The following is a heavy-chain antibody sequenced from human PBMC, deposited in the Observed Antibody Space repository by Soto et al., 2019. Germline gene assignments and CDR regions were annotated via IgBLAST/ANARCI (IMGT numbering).Heavy chain of an antibody. CDR1: GFTFTSSA. CDR3: AADGYYYDSSGYSTFKNFDY. D-gene: IGHD3-22*01. J-gene: IGHJ4*02. CDR2: IVVGSGNT. V-gene: IGHV1-58*01. Sequence: QMQLVQSGPEVKKPGTSVKVSCKASGFTFTSSAVQWVRQARGQRLEWIGWIVVGSGNTNYAQKFQERVTITRDMSTSTAYMELSSLRSEDTAVYYCAADGYYYDSSGYSTFKNFDYWGQGTLVTVSS.